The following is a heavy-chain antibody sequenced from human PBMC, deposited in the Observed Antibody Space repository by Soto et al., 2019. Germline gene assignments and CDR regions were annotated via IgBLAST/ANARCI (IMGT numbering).Heavy chain of an antibody. J-gene: IGHJ6*02. Sequence: PGESLKISCKGSGYSFTSYWISWVRQMPGKGLEWMGRIDPSDSYTNYSPSFQGHVTISADKSISTAYLQWSSLKASDTAMYYCARHVAAAATGYGMDVWGQGTTVTVSS. V-gene: IGHV5-10-1*01. CDR1: GYSFTSYW. CDR3: ARHVAAAATGYGMDV. CDR2: IDPSDSYT. D-gene: IGHD6-13*01.